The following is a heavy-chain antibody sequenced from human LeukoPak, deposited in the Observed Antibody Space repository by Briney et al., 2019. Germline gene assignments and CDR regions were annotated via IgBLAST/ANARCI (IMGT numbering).Heavy chain of an antibody. CDR1: GGSFSGYY. J-gene: IGHJ4*02. D-gene: IGHD6-19*01. CDR2: INHSGST. CDR3: ARVRLGWYVTSFDH. V-gene: IGHV4-34*01. Sequence: SETLSLTCAVYGGSFSGYYWSWIRQPPGKGLEWIGEINHSGSTNYNPSLKSRVTISVDTSKNQFSLKLSSVTAADTAVYYCARVRLGWYVTSFDHWGQGTLVTVSS.